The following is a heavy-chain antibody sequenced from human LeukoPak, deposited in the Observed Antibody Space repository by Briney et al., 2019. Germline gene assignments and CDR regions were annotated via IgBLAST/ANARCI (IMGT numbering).Heavy chain of an antibody. D-gene: IGHD3-22*01. V-gene: IGHV3-23*01. CDR1: GFTFSSYA. CDR3: AKLPNYYDSSGRYGDAFDI. Sequence: PGGSLRLSCAASGFTFSSYAMSWVRQAPGKGLEWVSAISGSGGSTYYADSVKGRFTISRDNSKNTLYLQMNSLRAEDTAVYYCAKLPNYYDSSGRYGDAFDIWGQGTMVTVSS. CDR2: ISGSGGST. J-gene: IGHJ3*02.